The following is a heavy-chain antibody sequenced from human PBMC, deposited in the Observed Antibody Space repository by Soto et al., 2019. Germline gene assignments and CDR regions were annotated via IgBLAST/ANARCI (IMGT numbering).Heavy chain of an antibody. CDR3: ARGYCSGGSCFEYFQH. V-gene: IGHV1-18*01. CDR1: GYTFNSYG. J-gene: IGHJ1*01. D-gene: IGHD2-15*01. CDR2: ISAYNGNT. Sequence: ASVKVSCKASGYTFNSYGISWVRQAPGQGLEWMGWISAYNGNTNYAQKLQGRVTMTTDTSTSTAYMELRSLRSDDTAVYYCARGYCSGGSCFEYFQHWGQGTLVTVSS.